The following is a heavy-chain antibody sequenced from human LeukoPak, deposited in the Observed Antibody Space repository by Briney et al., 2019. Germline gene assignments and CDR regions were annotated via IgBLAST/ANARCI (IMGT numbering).Heavy chain of an antibody. CDR1: GGSISSGDYY. CDR3: ARMTGRPPYYYYGMDV. D-gene: IGHD3-9*01. Sequence: PSETLSLTCTVSGGSISSGDYYWNWIRQHPEKGLEWIGYIYYSGSTYYNPSLKSRVTISVDTSKNQFSLKLSSVTAADTAVYYCARMTGRPPYYYYGMDVWGQGTTITVSS. J-gene: IGHJ6*02. V-gene: IGHV4-31*03. CDR2: IYYSGST.